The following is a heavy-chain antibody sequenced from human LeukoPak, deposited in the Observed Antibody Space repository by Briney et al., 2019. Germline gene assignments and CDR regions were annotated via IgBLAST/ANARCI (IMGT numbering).Heavy chain of an antibody. V-gene: IGHV4-34*01. Sequence: SETLSLTCAVYGGSFSGYYWSWIRQPPGKGLEWIGEINHSGSTNYNPSLKSRVTISVDTSKNQFSLKLSSVTAADTAVYYCARHTIVVVPAAIGARWFDPWGQGTLVTVSS. D-gene: IGHD2-2*02. CDR2: INHSGST. CDR1: GGSFSGYY. J-gene: IGHJ5*02. CDR3: ARHTIVVVPAAIGARWFDP.